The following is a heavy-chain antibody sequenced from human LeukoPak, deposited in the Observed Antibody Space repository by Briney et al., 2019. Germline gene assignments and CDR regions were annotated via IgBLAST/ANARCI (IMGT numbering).Heavy chain of an antibody. CDR2: IYPGDSDT. V-gene: IGHV5-51*01. CDR1: GYSFTNYW. J-gene: IGHJ3*02. Sequence: GESLKISCKGSGYSFTNYWIGWVRQLPGKGLAWMGIIYPGDSDTRYSPSFQGQVTISADKSITTAYLQWNNLKASDTAMYYCARERPHDAFDIWGQGTMVTVSS. CDR3: ARERPHDAFDI.